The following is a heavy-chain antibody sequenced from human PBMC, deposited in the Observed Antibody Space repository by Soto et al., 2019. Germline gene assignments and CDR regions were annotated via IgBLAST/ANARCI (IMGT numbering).Heavy chain of an antibody. J-gene: IGHJ4*02. CDR3: AKDRGLVLSFYFDY. CDR1: GFTFDDYA. V-gene: IGHV3-9*01. CDR2: ISWNSGSI. D-gene: IGHD6-19*01. Sequence: ESGGGLVQPGRSLRLSCAASGFTFDDYAMHWVRQAPGKGLEWVSGISWNSGSIGYADSVKGRFTISGDNAKNSLYLQMNSLRAEDTALYYCAKDRGLVLSFYFDYWGQGTLVTVSS.